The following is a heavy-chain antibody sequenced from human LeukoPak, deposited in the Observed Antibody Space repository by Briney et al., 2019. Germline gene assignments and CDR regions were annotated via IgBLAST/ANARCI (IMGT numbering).Heavy chain of an antibody. CDR3: ARDTRYYGSGSPTSFDP. D-gene: IGHD3-10*01. J-gene: IGHJ5*02. Sequence: EASVKVSCKASGYTFTGYYMHWVRQAPGQGLEWMGWINPNSGGTNSAQKLQGRVTMTRDTSISTAYMELSRLRSDDTAVYYCARDTRYYGSGSPTSFDPWGQGTLVTVSS. V-gene: IGHV1-2*02. CDR2: INPNSGGT. CDR1: GYTFTGYY.